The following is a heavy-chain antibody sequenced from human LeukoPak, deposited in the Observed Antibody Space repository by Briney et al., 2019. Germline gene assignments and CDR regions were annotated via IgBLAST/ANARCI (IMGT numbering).Heavy chain of an antibody. D-gene: IGHD2-2*01. V-gene: IGHV3-7*01. Sequence: GGSLRLSCAASGFSLSGYWMTWVRQAPGKGLEWVANINRDGSQKDHVDSVQGRFTISRDNAKNSLYLQMNSLRAEDTAVYYCASCSSTNCYWGHGTLVTVSS. CDR1: GFSLSGYW. J-gene: IGHJ4*01. CDR3: ASCSSTNCY. CDR2: INRDGSQK.